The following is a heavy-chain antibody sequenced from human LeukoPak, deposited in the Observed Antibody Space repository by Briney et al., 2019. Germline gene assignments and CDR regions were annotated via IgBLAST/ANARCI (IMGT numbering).Heavy chain of an antibody. CDR2: ISGGGVRT. Sequence: GGSLRLSCTASGFTFSSYGMSWVRQAPGKGLEWVSGISGGGVRTYYADSVKGRFTISRDDSKNTLYLQMNSLRAEDTAVYYCAQHLAVTRYWGQGTLVTVFS. J-gene: IGHJ4*02. CDR3: AQHLAVTRY. CDR1: GFTFSSYG. D-gene: IGHD4-17*01. V-gene: IGHV3-23*01.